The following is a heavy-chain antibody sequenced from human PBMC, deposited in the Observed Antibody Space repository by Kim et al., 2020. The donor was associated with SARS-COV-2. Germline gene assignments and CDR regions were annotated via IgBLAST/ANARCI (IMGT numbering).Heavy chain of an antibody. J-gene: IGHJ4*02. CDR3: ARDYYDILTGYYPEHFDY. D-gene: IGHD3-9*01. CDR1: GGSISSYY. CDR2: IYYTGST. Sequence: SETLSLTCTVSGGSISSYYWSWIRQPPGKGLEWIGYIYYTGSTNYNPSLKSRVTISVDTSKNQFSLKLSSVTAADTAVYYCARDYYDILTGYYPEHFDYWGQGTLVTGSS. V-gene: IGHV4-59*13.